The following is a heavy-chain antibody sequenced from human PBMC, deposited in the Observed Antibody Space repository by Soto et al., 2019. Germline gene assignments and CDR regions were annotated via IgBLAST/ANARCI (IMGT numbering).Heavy chain of an antibody. D-gene: IGHD6-13*01. CDR1: GGTFSSYA. CDR2: IIPIFGTA. CDR3: ARDQVAAAGIDY. Sequence: GASVKVSCKASGGTFSSYAISWVRQAPGQGLEWMGGIIPIFGTANYAQKFQGRVTITADESTSTAYMELSSLRSEDTAVYYCARDQVAAAGIDYWGQGTLVTVSS. V-gene: IGHV1-69*13. J-gene: IGHJ4*02.